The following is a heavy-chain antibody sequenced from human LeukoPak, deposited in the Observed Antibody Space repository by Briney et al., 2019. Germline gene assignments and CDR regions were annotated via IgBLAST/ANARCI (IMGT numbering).Heavy chain of an antibody. CDR1: GFTISRSW. CDR2: INQDGSVK. J-gene: IGHJ3*02. CDR3: ARDPGFSAFDI. V-gene: IGHV3-7*01. Sequence: GGSLRLSCAASGFTISRSWMTWVRQAPGKGLEFVANINQDGSVKNYVDFVRGRFTISRDNAKNSLYLQMNSLRAEDTAVYYCARDPGFSAFDIWGQGTMVTVSS.